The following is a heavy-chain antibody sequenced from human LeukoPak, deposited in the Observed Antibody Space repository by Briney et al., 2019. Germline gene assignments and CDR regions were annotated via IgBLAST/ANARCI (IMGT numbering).Heavy chain of an antibody. CDR1: GYTFTSYG. CDR2: ISAYNGNT. Sequence: ASVKVSCKASGYTFTSYGISWVRQAPGQGLEWMGWISAYNGNTNYAQKLRGRVTMTTDTSTSTAYMELRSLRSDDTAVYYCARSPPLWFGERRGNFDYWGQGTLVTVSS. V-gene: IGHV1-18*01. D-gene: IGHD3-10*01. J-gene: IGHJ4*02. CDR3: ARSPPLWFGERRGNFDY.